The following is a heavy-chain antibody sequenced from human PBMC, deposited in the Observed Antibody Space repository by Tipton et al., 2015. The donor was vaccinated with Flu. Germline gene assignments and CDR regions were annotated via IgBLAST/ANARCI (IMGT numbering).Heavy chain of an antibody. D-gene: IGHD3-22*01. CDR3: ARLRANYYDSSGFSYY. V-gene: IGHV4-39*07. CDR2: TYYSGNT. CDR1: GGSISSSSYY. J-gene: IGHJ4*02. Sequence: TLSLTCTVSGGSISSSSYYWGWIRQPPGKGLEWFGSTYYSGNTYYNPSLKSRVTISVDTSKNQFSLKLSSVTAADTAVYYCARLRANYYDSSGFSYYWGQGTLFSVSS.